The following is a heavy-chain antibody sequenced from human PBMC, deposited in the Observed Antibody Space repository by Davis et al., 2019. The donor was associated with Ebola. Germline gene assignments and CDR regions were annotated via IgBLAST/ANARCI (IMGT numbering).Heavy chain of an antibody. D-gene: IGHD5-18*01. V-gene: IGHV4-39*07. J-gene: IGHJ4*02. Sequence: MPSETLSLTCTVSGGSISSSSYYWGWIRQPPGKGLEWIGSIYYSGSTNYNPSLKSRVTISVDTSKNQFSLKLSSVTAADTAVYYCAGTAMVTGADYWGQGTLVTVSS. CDR3: AGTAMVTGADY. CDR2: IYYSGST. CDR1: GGSISSSSYY.